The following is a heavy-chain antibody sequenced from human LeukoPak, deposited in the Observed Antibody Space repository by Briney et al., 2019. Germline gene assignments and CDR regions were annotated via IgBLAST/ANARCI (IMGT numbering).Heavy chain of an antibody. Sequence: PGGSLRLSCAASGFTLSNYAMSWVRQAPGKGLEWVSGLSGSGGSTYYADSVKGRFTISRDNSKNTLYLQMNSLRAEDTAVYYCAKAIAVAGPSVVYFDYWGQGTLVTVSS. CDR1: GFTLSNYA. J-gene: IGHJ4*02. V-gene: IGHV3-23*01. CDR3: AKAIAVAGPSVVYFDY. CDR2: LSGSGGST. D-gene: IGHD6-19*01.